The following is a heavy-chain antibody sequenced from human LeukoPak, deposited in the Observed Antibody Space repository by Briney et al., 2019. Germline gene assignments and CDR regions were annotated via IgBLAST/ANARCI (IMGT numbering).Heavy chain of an antibody. CDR3: ARGYGSGTYYLNYFDY. CDR2: IYYSGNT. J-gene: IGHJ4*02. CDR1: GGSISGYY. Sequence: SEALSLTCTVSGGSISGYYWSWFRQPPGKGLECIGYIYYSGNTNYNPSLKSRVTISVDTSKNQFSLKLTSVTAADTAVYYCARGYGSGTYYLNYFDYWGQGTLVTVSS. D-gene: IGHD3-10*01. V-gene: IGHV4-59*01.